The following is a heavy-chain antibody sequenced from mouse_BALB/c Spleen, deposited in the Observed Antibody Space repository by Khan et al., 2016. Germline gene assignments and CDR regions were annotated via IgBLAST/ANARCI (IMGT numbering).Heavy chain of an antibody. CDR3: ARNGNRYERTWFAY. CDR2: ISYSGST. V-gene: IGHV3-2*02. J-gene: IGHJ3*01. Sequence: EVQLQDSGPGLVKPSQSLSLTCTVTGYSITSDYAWNWIRQFPGNKLEWMGYISYSGSTSYNPSLKSRISITRDTSKNQFFLQLNSVTTEDTATXYCARNGNRYERTWFAYWGQGTLVTVSA. D-gene: IGHD2-14*01. CDR1: GYSITSDYA.